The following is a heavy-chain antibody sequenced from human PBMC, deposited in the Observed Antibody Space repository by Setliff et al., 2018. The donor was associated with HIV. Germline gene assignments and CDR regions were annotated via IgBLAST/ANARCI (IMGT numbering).Heavy chain of an antibody. D-gene: IGHD2-21*01. CDR3: ATAGVLADPLFPLYVHDFYDH. CDR2: IIPIFGTA. V-gene: IGHV1-69*05. Sequence: SVKVSCKASGGTFSSYAISWVRQAPGQGLEWMGGIIPIFGTAKYAQKFQGRVTITTDESTSTAYMELSSLRSEDTAVYYCATAGVLADPLFPLYVHDFYDHWGQGTLVTVS. CDR1: GGTFSSYA. J-gene: IGHJ5*02.